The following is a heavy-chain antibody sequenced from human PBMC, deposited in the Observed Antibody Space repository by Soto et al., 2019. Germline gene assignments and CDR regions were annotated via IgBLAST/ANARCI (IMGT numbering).Heavy chain of an antibody. D-gene: IGHD2-15*01. CDR1: SGSISSSNW. CDR3: ARDLSGLSGAQRKYNWFDP. J-gene: IGHJ5*02. CDR2: IYHSAST. Sequence: QVQLQESGPGLVKPSGTLSLSCAVSSGSISSSNWWSWVRQPPGKGLEWIGEIYHSASTNYNPSLKSRVTISVDKSKNQFSLKLSSVTAADTAVYYGARDLSGLSGAQRKYNWFDPWGQGTLVTVSS. V-gene: IGHV4-4*02.